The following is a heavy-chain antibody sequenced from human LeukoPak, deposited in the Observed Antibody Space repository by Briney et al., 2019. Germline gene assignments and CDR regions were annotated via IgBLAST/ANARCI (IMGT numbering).Heavy chain of an antibody. CDR3: ARDKHWLAYDF. V-gene: IGHV3-43*01. J-gene: IGHJ4*02. CDR1: GFTFDDYT. D-gene: IGHD6-19*01. Sequence: PGGSLGLSCAASGFTFDDYTMHWVRQAPGKGLEWVSLISWDGGSTYYADSVKGRSTISRDNSRNTLYLQMNSLRAEDTAVYYCARDKHWLAYDFWGQGTLVTASS. CDR2: ISWDGGST.